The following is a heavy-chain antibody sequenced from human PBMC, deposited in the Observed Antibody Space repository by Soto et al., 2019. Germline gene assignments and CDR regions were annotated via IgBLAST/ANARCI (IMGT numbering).Heavy chain of an antibody. Sequence: QVQLQESGPGLVKPSGTLSLTCAVSGGSISSNNWWSWVRQPPGKGLEWIGEIYHSGSTNYNPSLESRVTILVDKSKNQFSLNLRSVTAADTAVYYCARRTDYYASGGTFDYWGQGTLVTVSS. V-gene: IGHV4-4*02. CDR1: GGSISSNNW. D-gene: IGHD3-22*01. CDR2: IYHSGST. CDR3: ARRTDYYASGGTFDY. J-gene: IGHJ4*02.